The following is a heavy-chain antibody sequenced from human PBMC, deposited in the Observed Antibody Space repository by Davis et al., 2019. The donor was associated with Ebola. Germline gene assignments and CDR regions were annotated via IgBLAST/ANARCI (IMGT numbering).Heavy chain of an antibody. Sequence: ASVKVSCKASGYTFTGYYMHWVRQAPGQGLEWMGWINPNSGGTNYAQKFQGWVTMTRDTSISTAYMELSRLRSDDTAVYYCARAGYYYGSGSYLVGFDPWGQGTLVTVSS. CDR2: INPNSGGT. D-gene: IGHD3-10*01. CDR1: GYTFTGYY. J-gene: IGHJ5*02. CDR3: ARAGYYYGSGSYLVGFDP. V-gene: IGHV1-2*04.